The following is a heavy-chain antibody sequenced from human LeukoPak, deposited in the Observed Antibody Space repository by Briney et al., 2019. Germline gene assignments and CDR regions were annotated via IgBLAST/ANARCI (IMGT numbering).Heavy chain of an antibody. CDR1: VGSFSGYY. V-gene: IGHV4-34*01. CDR2: INHSGST. J-gene: IGHJ3*02. D-gene: IGHD3-10*01. CDR3: ARVSRAYGSGSYYDAFDI. Sequence: SETLPLTCAVYVGSFSGYYWSWIRQPPGKGLEWIGEINHSGSTNYNSSLKSRVTISVDTSKNQFSLKLSSVTAADTAVYYCARVSRAYGSGSYYDAFDIWGQGTMVTVSS.